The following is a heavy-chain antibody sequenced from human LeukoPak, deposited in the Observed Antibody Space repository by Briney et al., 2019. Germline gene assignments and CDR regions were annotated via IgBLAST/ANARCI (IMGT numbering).Heavy chain of an antibody. Sequence: SQTLSLTCAISGDSVSSNSAAWNWIRQSPSRGLEWLGRTYYRSKWYNDYAVSVKSRITINPDTSKNQFSLQLNSVTPEDTAVYYCARLGAVAGTGRDHGGYWGQGTLVTVSS. CDR1: GDSVSSNSAA. CDR3: ARLGAVAGTGRDHGGY. J-gene: IGHJ4*02. D-gene: IGHD6-19*01. CDR2: TYYRSKWYN. V-gene: IGHV6-1*01.